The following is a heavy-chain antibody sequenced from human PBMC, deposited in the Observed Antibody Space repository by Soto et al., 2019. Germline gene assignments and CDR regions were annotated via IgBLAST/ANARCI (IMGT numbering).Heavy chain of an antibody. D-gene: IGHD3-16*02. CDR1: GFTFSDHY. Sequence: GGSLRLSCVVSGFTFSDHYMDWVRQAPGKGLEWVAVIWYDGSNKYYADSVKGRFTISRDNSKNTLYLQMNSLRAEDTAVYYCARAVIPYYYYYMDVWGKGTTVTVSS. V-gene: IGHV3-33*08. CDR3: ARAVIPYYYYYMDV. J-gene: IGHJ6*03. CDR2: IWYDGSNK.